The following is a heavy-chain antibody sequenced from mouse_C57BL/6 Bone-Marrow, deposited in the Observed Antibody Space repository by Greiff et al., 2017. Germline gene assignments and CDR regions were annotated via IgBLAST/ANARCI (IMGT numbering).Heavy chain of an antibody. Sequence: VQLQQSGAELVRPGASVTLSCKASGYTFTDYEMHWVKQTPVHGLEWIGAIDPETGGTAYNQKFKGKAILTADKSSSTAYMELRSLTSEDSAVYYCTRDYAMDYCGQGTSVTVSS. CDR3: TRDYAMDY. J-gene: IGHJ4*01. CDR2: IDPETGGT. V-gene: IGHV1-15*01. CDR1: GYTFTDYE.